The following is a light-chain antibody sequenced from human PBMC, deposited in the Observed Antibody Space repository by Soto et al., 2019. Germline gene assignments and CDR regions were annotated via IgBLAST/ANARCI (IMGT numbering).Light chain of an antibody. Sequence: EILMTQSPATLSVSPGERATLSCRASQSVSNNLAWYKQKSGQAPRLLIYGASSRATGIPDRFSGSGSGTDFTLTISRLEPEDFSVYYCHQYGTAPLTFGPGTKVDIK. J-gene: IGKJ3*01. V-gene: IGKV3-20*01. CDR3: HQYGTAPLT. CDR1: QSVSNN. CDR2: GAS.